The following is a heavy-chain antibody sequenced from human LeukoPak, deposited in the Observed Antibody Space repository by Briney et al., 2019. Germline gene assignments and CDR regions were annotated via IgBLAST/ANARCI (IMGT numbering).Heavy chain of an antibody. Sequence: PSETLSLTCTVSGGSISSSSYYWGWIRQPPGKGLEWIGSIYYSGSTYYNPSLKSRVTISVDTSKNQFSLKLSSVTAADTAVYYCASLQQWLTSRVDYWGQGTLVTVSS. CDR1: GGSISSSSYY. CDR2: IYYSGST. J-gene: IGHJ4*02. CDR3: ASLQQWLTSRVDY. D-gene: IGHD6-19*01. V-gene: IGHV4-39*07.